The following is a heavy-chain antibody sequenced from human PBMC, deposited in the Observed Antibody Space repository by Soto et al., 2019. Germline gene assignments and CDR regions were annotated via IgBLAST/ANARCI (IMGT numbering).Heavy chain of an antibody. V-gene: IGHV1-69*06. D-gene: IGHD6-19*01. Sequence: QVQLVQSGAEVKKPGTSVRVSCKASGDTFIGYSISWVRQSPGQGLEWMGWVIPTQRTTKYAQRFQGRVTMSEDMFASTTYLELSSKRPEDTALYYCVIDRLIVAVSVGRMDVWGQGTTVTVSS. CDR2: VIPTQRTT. CDR3: VIDRLIVAVSVGRMDV. J-gene: IGHJ6*02. CDR1: GDTFIGYS.